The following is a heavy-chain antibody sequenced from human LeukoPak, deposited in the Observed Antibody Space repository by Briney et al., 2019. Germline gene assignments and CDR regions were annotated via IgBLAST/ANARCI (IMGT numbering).Heavy chain of an antibody. V-gene: IGHV3-30-3*01. J-gene: IGHJ4*02. CDR1: GFTFSSYA. CDR2: ISYDGSNK. Sequence: SGGSLRLSCAASGFTFSSYAMHWVRQAPGKGLEWVAVISYDGSNKYYADSVKGRFTISRDNSKNTLYLQMNSLRAEDTAVYYCARDPPVSSAYWGQGTLVTVSS. CDR3: ARDPPVSSAY. D-gene: IGHD2-2*01.